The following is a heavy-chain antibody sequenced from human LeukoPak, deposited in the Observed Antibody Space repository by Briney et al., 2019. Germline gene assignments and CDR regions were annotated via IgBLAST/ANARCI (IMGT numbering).Heavy chain of an antibody. V-gene: IGHV1-8*01. CDR3: VRMVATSGTNWFDP. J-gene: IGHJ5*02. D-gene: IGHD5-12*01. Sequence: ASVKVSCKASGYTFTSYDINWVRQATGQGLEWMGWMNPNSGNTGYAQKFQGRVTMTRNTSISTAYMELSSLRSEDTAVYYCVRMVATSGTNWFDPWGLGTLVTVSS. CDR2: MNPNSGNT. CDR1: GYTFTSYD.